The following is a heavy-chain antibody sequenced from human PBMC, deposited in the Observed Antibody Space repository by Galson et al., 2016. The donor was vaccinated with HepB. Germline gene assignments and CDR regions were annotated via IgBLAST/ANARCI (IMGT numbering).Heavy chain of an antibody. D-gene: IGHD3-16*01. CDR2: ISGAYSYI. J-gene: IGHJ3*02. Sequence: SLRLSCAASGFTFKTYSMNWVRQAPGKGLEWVSSISGAYSYIYYADSMKGRSTISRDNTKNSLYLQIDSLRADDSAMYYCVRGELRSSGLSDCFDIWGQGTMVTVSS. CDR3: VRGELRSSGLSDCFDI. V-gene: IGHV3-21*01. CDR1: GFTFKTYS.